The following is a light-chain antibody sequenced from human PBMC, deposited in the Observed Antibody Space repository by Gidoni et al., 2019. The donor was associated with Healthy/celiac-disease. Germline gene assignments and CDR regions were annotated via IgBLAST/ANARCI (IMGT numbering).Light chain of an antibody. V-gene: IGKV4-1*01. CDR2: WAS. J-gene: IGKJ3*01. CDR3: QQYYSTPFT. Sequence: DIVLTQSPDSRAVSLGERATINCKSSQSVLYSSNNKNHLAWYQQKPGQPPKLLIYWASARESGVRERFSGSGSGTDFTLTISSLQAEDVAVYYCQQYYSTPFTFGPGTKVDIK. CDR1: QSVLYSSNNKNH.